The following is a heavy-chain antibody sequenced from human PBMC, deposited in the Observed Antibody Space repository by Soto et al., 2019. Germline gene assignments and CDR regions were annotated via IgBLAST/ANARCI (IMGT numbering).Heavy chain of an antibody. D-gene: IGHD6-13*01. CDR1: GGTFSSYA. V-gene: IGHV1-69*01. Sequence: QVQLVQSGAEVKKPGSSVKVSCKASGGTFSSYAISWVRQAPGQGLEWLGGIIPIFGTANYAQKFQGRVTITADESTSTAYMELSSLRSEDTAVYYCSHIAAAHPPPQGYNRFDPWGQGTLVTVSS. CDR2: IIPIFGTA. J-gene: IGHJ5*02. CDR3: SHIAAAHPPPQGYNRFDP.